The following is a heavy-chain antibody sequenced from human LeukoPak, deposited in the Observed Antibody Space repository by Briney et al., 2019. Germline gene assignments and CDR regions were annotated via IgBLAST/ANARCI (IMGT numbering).Heavy chain of an antibody. J-gene: IGHJ5*02. CDR1: GATFCSYT. CDR3: ARPVYYDILTGESGRNWFAA. CDR2: IIPIFGTA. V-gene: IGHV1-69*06. D-gene: IGHD3-9*01. Sequence: ASVKVSCKASGATFCSYTISWVRQAPGQGLEWMGGIIPIFGTANYAQKSQGRVTITADKSTSTDYMELSSLRSEDTAVYYCARPVYYDILTGESGRNWFAAWGQGTLVTVS.